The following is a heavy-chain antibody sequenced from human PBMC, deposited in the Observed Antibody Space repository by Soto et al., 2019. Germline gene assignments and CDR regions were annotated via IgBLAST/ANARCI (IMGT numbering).Heavy chain of an antibody. V-gene: IGHV4-4*07. CDR1: GASITSSSY. J-gene: IGHJ4*02. D-gene: IGHD2-8*02. CDR3: ARGMTPPGAPAWHYFDS. Sequence: SETLSLTCTVSGASITSSSYWSWIRQPAGKGLEWIGRFSLSGTTNYNPSLRSRVTMSADVSKNQFSLRLSSVTAADTALYYCARGMTPPGAPAWHYFDSWGQGTLVT. CDR2: FSLSGTT.